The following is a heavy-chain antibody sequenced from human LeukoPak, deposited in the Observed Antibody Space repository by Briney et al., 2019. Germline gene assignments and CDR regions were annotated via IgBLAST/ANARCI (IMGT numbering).Heavy chain of an antibody. CDR2: INSDGSST. Sequence: PGGSLRLSCAASGFTFSSYWMHWVRHAPGKGLVWVSRINSDGSSTSYADSVKGRFTISRDNAKNTLYLQMNSLRAEDTAVYYCARAGYDFWSGYYSLYYYYYGMDVWGQGTTVTVSS. CDR3: ARAGYDFWSGYYSLYYYYYGMDV. D-gene: IGHD3-3*01. J-gene: IGHJ6*02. CDR1: GFTFSSYW. V-gene: IGHV3-74*01.